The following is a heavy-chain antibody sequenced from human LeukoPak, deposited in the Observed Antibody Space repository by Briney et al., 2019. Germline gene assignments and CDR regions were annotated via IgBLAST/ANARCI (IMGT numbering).Heavy chain of an antibody. D-gene: IGHD4-11*01. J-gene: IGHJ6*02. CDR3: ARDDYSNPKPYYYGMDV. CDR2: IIAYNGNT. CDR1: GYTFTSYG. V-gene: IGHV1-18*01. Sequence: ASVKVSCKASGYTFTSYGISWVRQAPGQGRECMGWIIAYNGNTNYAQKLQGRVTMTTDTSTSTAYMELRSLRSDDTAVYYCARDDYSNPKPYYYGMDVWGQGTTVTVSS.